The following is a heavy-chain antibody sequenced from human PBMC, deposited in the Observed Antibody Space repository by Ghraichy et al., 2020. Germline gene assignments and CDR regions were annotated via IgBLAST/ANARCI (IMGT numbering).Heavy chain of an antibody. Sequence: ASVKVSCKASGYSFTNYGISWVRQAPGQGLEWMGWISAYNGNTKYAQKVQGRVTMTTDTSTSTAEMELRSLRSDDTAVYYCARVLSTGYCSSTSCLEVWGPGTTVTVSS. D-gene: IGHD2-2*01. V-gene: IGHV1-18*01. CDR2: ISAYNGNT. CDR3: ARVLSTGYCSSTSCLEV. CDR1: GYSFTNYG. J-gene: IGHJ6*02.